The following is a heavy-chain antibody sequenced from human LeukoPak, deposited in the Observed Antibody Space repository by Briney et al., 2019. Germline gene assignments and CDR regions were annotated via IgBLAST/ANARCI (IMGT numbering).Heavy chain of an antibody. D-gene: IGHD3-10*01. CDR1: GGSISSYY. V-gene: IGHV4-4*07. CDR2: IYTSGST. CDR3: ARDSVLWFGELLYGTYNWFDP. J-gene: IGHJ5*02. Sequence: SETLSLTCTVSGGSISSYYWSWIRQPPGKGLEWIGCIYTSGSTNYNPSLKSRVTMSVDTSKNQFSLKLSSVTAADTAVYYCARDSVLWFGELLYGTYNWFDPWGQGTLVTVSS.